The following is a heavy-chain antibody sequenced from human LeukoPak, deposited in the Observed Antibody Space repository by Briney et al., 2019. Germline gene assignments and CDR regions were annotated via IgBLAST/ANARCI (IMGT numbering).Heavy chain of an antibody. CDR2: MNPNSGNT. J-gene: IGHJ6*03. CDR3: ARAHYYGSTIYFYYMDV. CDR1: GYTFTSCD. D-gene: IGHD3-10*01. Sequence: ASVKVSCKASGYTFTSCDINWVRQATGQGLEWMGWMNPNSGNTGYAQKFQGRVTMTRNTSISTAYMELSSLRSEDTAVYYCARAHYYGSTIYFYYMDVWSKGTTVTVSS. V-gene: IGHV1-8*01.